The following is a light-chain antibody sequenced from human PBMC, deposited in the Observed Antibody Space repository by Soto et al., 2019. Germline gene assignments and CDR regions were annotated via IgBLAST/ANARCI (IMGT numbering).Light chain of an antibody. Sequence: ETMLTQSPDTLSVSLXERATLSCRASQSLRSSLAWYQQKPGQAPRLLIYDASTRATGIPARFSGSGSGTDFTLTISGLQSEDFAVYYCQQYPHSPQTFGQGTKVDIK. J-gene: IGKJ1*01. V-gene: IGKV3-15*01. CDR2: DAS. CDR1: QSLRSS. CDR3: QQYPHSPQT.